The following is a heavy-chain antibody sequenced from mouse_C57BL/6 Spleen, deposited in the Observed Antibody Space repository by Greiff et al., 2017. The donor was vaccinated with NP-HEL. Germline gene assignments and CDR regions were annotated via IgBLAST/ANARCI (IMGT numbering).Heavy chain of an antibody. CDR3: ASSYDYDVYFDV. CDR2: IYPGDGDT. V-gene: IGHV1-82*01. Sequence: QVQLKESGPELVKPGASVKISCKASGYAFSSSWMNWVKQRPGKGLEWIGRIYPGDGDTNYNGKFKGKATLTAVKSSSTAYMQLSSLTSEDSAVYFCASSYDYDVYFDVWGTGTTVTVSS. CDR1: GYAFSSSW. J-gene: IGHJ1*03. D-gene: IGHD2-4*01.